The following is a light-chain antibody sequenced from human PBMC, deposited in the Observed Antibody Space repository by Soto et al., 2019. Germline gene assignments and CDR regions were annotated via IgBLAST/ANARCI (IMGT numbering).Light chain of an antibody. CDR2: SNN. J-gene: IGLJ3*02. CDR1: SSNIGDNT. V-gene: IGLV1-44*01. Sequence: QFVLTQPPSASGTPGQRVTISCSGGSSNIGDNTVNWYQQLPGTAPKLLIYSNNQRPSGVPDRFSGSKSGTSASLAISGLQSEDEADYYCAAWDDSLFWVFGGGTKLTVL. CDR3: AAWDDSLFWV.